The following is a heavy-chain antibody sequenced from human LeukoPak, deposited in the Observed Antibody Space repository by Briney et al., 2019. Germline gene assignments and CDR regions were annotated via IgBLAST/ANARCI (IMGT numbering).Heavy chain of an antibody. J-gene: IGHJ3*02. Sequence: ASVKVSCKVSGYTLTELSMHWVRQAPGKGLEWMGGLDPDAGETPYAQKFQGRVTMTDDTPTDPAYMELSSLRSEDTAVYYRATAPVAGRAFDIWGQGTMVTVSS. V-gene: IGHV1-24*01. CDR1: GYTLTELS. D-gene: IGHD6-19*01. CDR2: LDPDAGET. CDR3: ATAPVAGRAFDI.